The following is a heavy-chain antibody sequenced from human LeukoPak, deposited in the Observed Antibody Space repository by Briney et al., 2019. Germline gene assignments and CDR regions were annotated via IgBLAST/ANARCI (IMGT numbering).Heavy chain of an antibody. CDR3: AKDKVVVVPAARFDAFDI. CDR2: ISGSGGST. Sequence: PGGSLRLSCAASGFTFSSYAMSWVRQAPGKGLEWVSAISGSGGSTYYADSVEGRFTISRDNSKNTLYLQMNSLRAEDTAVYYCAKDKVVVVPAARFDAFDIRGQGTMVTVSS. CDR1: GFTFSSYA. J-gene: IGHJ3*02. D-gene: IGHD2-2*01. V-gene: IGHV3-23*01.